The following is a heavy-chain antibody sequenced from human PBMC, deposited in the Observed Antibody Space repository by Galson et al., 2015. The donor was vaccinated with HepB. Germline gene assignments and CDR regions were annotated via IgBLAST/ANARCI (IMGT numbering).Heavy chain of an antibody. D-gene: IGHD2-15*01. Sequence: SLRLSCAASGFTFSSYSMNWVRQAPGKGLEWVSSISSSSSYIYYADSVKGRFTISRDNAKNSLYLQMNSLRAEDTAVYYCARDAPSESLYCSGGSCYPARGWDDAFDIWGQGTMVTVSS. CDR3: ARDAPSESLYCSGGSCYPARGWDDAFDI. CDR1: GFTFSSYS. J-gene: IGHJ3*02. V-gene: IGHV3-21*01. CDR2: ISSSSSYI.